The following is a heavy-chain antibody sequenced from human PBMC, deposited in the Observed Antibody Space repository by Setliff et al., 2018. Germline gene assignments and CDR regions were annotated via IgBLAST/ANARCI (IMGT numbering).Heavy chain of an antibody. J-gene: IGHJ4*02. D-gene: IGHD1-26*01. CDR3: AXSLXGATYSVYFDY. Sequence: PGESLKLSCKGSGYSFSNFWIGWVRQMPGKGLEWMGIIYPGDSHTRYSPSFQGQVTMSAXXSIXTXXXXXXXXXXXXXXXXXCAXSLXGATYSVYFDYWGQGALVTSPQ. CDR1: GYSFSNFW. CDR2: IYPGDSHT. V-gene: IGHV5-51*01.